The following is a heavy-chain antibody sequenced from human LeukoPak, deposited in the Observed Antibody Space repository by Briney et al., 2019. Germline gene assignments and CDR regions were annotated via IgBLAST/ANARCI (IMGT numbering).Heavy chain of an antibody. CDR1: GGSISSSSYY. J-gene: IGHJ2*01. Sequence: SETLSLTCTVSGGSISSSSYYWGWIRQPPGKGLEWIGSIYYSGSTYYNPSLKSRVTISVDTSKNQFSLKLSSVTAADTAVYYCARTSTTSHYWYFDLWGRGTLVTVSS. D-gene: IGHD2-2*01. CDR2: IYYSGST. V-gene: IGHV4-39*07. CDR3: ARTSTTSHYWYFDL.